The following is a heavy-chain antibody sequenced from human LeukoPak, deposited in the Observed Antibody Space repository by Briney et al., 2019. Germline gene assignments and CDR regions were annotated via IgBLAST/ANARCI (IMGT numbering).Heavy chain of an antibody. CDR3: ARDLGGDSSGYYSSRYFDY. CDR2: IYYSGST. D-gene: IGHD3-22*01. CDR1: GGSISSGDYY. V-gene: IGHV4-30-4*01. J-gene: IGHJ4*02. Sequence: SETLSLTCTVSGGSISSGDYYWSWIRQPPWKGLEWTGYIYYSGSTYYNPSLKSRVTISVDTSKNQFSLKLSSVTAADTAVYYCARDLGGDSSGYYSSRYFDYWGQGTLVTVSS.